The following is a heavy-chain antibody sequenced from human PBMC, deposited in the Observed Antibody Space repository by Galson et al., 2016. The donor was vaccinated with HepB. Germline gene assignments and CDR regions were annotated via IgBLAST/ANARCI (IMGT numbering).Heavy chain of an antibody. CDR1: GGSLSAYY. Sequence: TLSLTCAVYGGSLSAYYWSWIRQSPGKGLEWIGEIDHNGNTKYHPSLENRVTISVGTSKNQFSLKVTSVTAADTAVYYCVNRGSSDSWRIDFWGQGTLVTVSS. V-gene: IGHV4-34*01. CDR3: VNRGSSDSWRIDF. D-gene: IGHD2/OR15-2a*01. J-gene: IGHJ4*02. CDR2: IDHNGNT.